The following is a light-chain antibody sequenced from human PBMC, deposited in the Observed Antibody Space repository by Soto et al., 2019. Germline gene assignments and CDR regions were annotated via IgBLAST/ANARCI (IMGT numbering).Light chain of an antibody. CDR1: SSDVGGYNY. CDR3: SSYAGSNNLRV. J-gene: IGLJ2*01. Sequence: HSVLTRPPSASGSPGQSVTISCTGTSSDVGGYNYVSWYQQHPGKAPKLMIYEVIKRPSGVPDRFSGSKSGNTASLTVTGLQAEDEADYYCSSYAGSNNLRVFGGGTKLTVL. V-gene: IGLV2-8*01. CDR2: EVI.